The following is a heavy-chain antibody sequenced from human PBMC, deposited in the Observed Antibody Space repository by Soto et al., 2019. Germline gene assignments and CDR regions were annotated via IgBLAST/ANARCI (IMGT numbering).Heavy chain of an antibody. CDR3: ARGGYCSSTSCYYFDY. CDR2: INHSGST. Sequence: PSETLSLTCAVYGGSFSGYYWSWIRQPPGKGLEWIGEINHSGSTNYNPSLKSRVTISVDTSKNQFSLKLSSVTAADTAVYYRARGGYCSSTSCYYFDYWGQGTLVTVSS. CDR1: GGSFSGYY. J-gene: IGHJ4*02. V-gene: IGHV4-34*01. D-gene: IGHD2-2*01.